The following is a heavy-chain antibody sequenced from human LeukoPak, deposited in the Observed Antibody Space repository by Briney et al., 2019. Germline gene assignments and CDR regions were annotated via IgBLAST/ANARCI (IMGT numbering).Heavy chain of an antibody. Sequence: TLSLTCTVSGGSISSGSYYWSWIRQPAGKGLEWIGRIYTSGSTNYTPSLKSRVTISIDTSKNHFSLKLSSVTAADTAVYYCARGSIAARPFYYWGQGTLVTVSS. CDR1: GGSISSGSYY. V-gene: IGHV4-61*02. J-gene: IGHJ4*02. D-gene: IGHD6-6*01. CDR2: IYTSGST. CDR3: ARGSIAARPFYY.